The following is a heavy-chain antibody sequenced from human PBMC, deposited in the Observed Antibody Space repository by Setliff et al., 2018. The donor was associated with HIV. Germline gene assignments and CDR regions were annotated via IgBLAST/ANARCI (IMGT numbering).Heavy chain of an antibody. CDR2: IYIYNSGST. V-gene: IGHV4-59*01. CDR1: GGSFSGYY. D-gene: IGHD5-18*01. Sequence: SETLSLTCSVSGGSFSGYYWSWIRQPPGKGLEWIGYIYIYNSGSTNYNPSLKSRVTISVDTSKNQVSLKLNSVTAADTAVYYCARSPGVDTNMAFDYWGQGTLVTVSS. CDR3: ARSPGVDTNMAFDY. J-gene: IGHJ4*02.